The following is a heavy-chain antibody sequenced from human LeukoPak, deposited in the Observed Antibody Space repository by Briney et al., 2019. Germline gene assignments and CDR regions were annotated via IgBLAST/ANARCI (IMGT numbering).Heavy chain of an antibody. CDR1: GFTFSNYA. Sequence: GGSLRLSCAASGFTFSNYAMHWVRQAPGKGLEYVSAIGGNGDTSYYADSVKGRFTISRDNSKNTVYLQRGSLRTEDMAVYYCATRHEYSYPYWGQGTLVTVSS. J-gene: IGHJ4*02. CDR3: ATRHEYSYPY. D-gene: IGHD5-18*01. V-gene: IGHV3-64*02. CDR2: IGGNGDTS.